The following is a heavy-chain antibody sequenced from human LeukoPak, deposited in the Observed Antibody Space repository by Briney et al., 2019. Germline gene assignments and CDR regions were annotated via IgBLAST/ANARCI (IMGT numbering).Heavy chain of an antibody. Sequence: ASVKVSCKASGYTFTSYAMHWVRQAPGQRLEWMGGIIPIFGTANYAQKFQGRVTITADESTSTAYMELSSLRSEDTAVYYCARDGVVGATTDYWGQGTLVTVSS. CDR2: IIPIFGTA. V-gene: IGHV1-69*13. CDR3: ARDGVVGATTDY. D-gene: IGHD1-26*01. J-gene: IGHJ4*02. CDR1: GYTFTSYA.